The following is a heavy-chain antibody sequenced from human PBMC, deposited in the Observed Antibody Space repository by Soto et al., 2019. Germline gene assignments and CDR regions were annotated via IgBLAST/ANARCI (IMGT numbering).Heavy chain of an antibody. J-gene: IGHJ4*02. V-gene: IGHV4-39*01. Sequence: QLQLQESGPGLVKPSETLSLTCTVSGGSITSSSYYWGWIRQPPGKGLEWIGNIYYSGSTYYNPSLKSRVTISVDTSKNQFPLKLSSVTAADPAVYYCMLGSGWKDFDYWGQGTLVTVSS. CDR3: MLGSGWKDFDY. CDR1: GGSITSSSYY. D-gene: IGHD3-22*01. CDR2: IYYSGST.